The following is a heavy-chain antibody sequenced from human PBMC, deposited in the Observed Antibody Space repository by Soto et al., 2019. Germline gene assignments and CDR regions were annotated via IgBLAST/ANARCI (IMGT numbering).Heavy chain of an antibody. D-gene: IGHD6-19*01. J-gene: IGHJ6*02. CDR2: ISGYNGNT. CDR3: SRFIMVGGWFDPNYYHGMDV. V-gene: IGHV1-18*01. Sequence: QVQLVQSGAEVKKPGASVTVSCKTSGYTFSNYGINWVRQAPGQGLEWMGWISGYNGNTNYAQTVQGRVTMTTDTSTGTVNMELRSLKSDATAIYYCSRFIMVGGWFDPNYYHGMDVGGQGTTVTVSS. CDR1: GYTFSNYG.